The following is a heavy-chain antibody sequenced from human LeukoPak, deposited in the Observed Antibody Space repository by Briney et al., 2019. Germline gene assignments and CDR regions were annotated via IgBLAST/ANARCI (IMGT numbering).Heavy chain of an antibody. J-gene: IGHJ4*02. D-gene: IGHD3-3*01. CDR3: ARVTTIFGVDMYYFDY. Sequence: TSETLSLTCTVSGGSISNNYWSWIRQPPGKGLEWMGYVYSSGSTSYNLSLKSRVTISVDMSKHQFSLKLNSVTAADTAVYYCARVTTIFGVDMYYFDYWGQGALVTVSS. CDR2: VYSSGST. V-gene: IGHV4-59*01. CDR1: GGSISNNY.